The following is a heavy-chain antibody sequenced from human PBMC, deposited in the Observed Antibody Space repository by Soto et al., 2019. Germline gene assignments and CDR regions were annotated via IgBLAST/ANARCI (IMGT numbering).Heavy chain of an antibody. CDR2: ISGSGGST. V-gene: IGHV3-23*01. D-gene: IGHD1-7*01. CDR3: AKDVIGNWNYATYYFDY. Sequence: EVQLLESGGGLVQPGGSLRLSCAASGFTFSSYAMSWVRQAPGKGLEWVSAISGSGGSTYYADSVKGRFTISRDNSKNTLYLQMNGLRAEDTAVYYCAKDVIGNWNYATYYFDYWVQGTLVTVSS. CDR1: GFTFSSYA. J-gene: IGHJ4*02.